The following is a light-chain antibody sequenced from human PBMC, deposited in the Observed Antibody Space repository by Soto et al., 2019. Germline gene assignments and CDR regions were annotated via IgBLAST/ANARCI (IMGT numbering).Light chain of an antibody. J-gene: IGLJ2*01. V-gene: IGLV2-14*01. CDR2: DVS. CDR1: SSDVGGYNY. CDR3: SSYTSSSTLVV. Sequence: QSVLTHPASVSGSPGQSITISCTGTSSDVGGYNYVSGYQQHPGKATKLMIYDVSNRPSGVSNRFSGSKSGNTASLTIAGLQAEDEAEYYCSSYTSSSTLVVFGGGTKLTVL.